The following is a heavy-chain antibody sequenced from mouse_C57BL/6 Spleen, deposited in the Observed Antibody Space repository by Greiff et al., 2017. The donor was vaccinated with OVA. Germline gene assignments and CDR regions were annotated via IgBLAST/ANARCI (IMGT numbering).Heavy chain of an antibody. V-gene: IGHV5-4*01. CDR3: ARDGVYDYDGFAY. Sequence: EVMLVESGGGLVKPGGSLKLSCAASGFTFSSYAMSWVRQTPEKRLEWVATISDGGSYTYYPDNVKGRFTISRDNAKNNLYLQMSHLKSEDTAMYYCARDGVYDYDGFAYWGQGTLVTVSA. CDR2: ISDGGSYT. D-gene: IGHD2-4*01. CDR1: GFTFSSYA. J-gene: IGHJ3*01.